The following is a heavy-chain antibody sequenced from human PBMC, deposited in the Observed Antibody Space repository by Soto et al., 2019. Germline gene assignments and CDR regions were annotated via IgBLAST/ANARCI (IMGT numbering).Heavy chain of an antibody. J-gene: IGHJ4*02. Sequence: QVPLVQSGAEVKKPGASVKVSCKASGYTFTSYGISWVRQAPGQGLEWMGWISAYNGNTNYAQKLQGRVTMTTDTSTSTAYMELRSLRSDDTAVYYCARSVGYCSGGSCYLYYFDYWGQGTLVTVSS. CDR2: ISAYNGNT. D-gene: IGHD2-15*01. CDR1: GYTFTSYG. V-gene: IGHV1-18*01. CDR3: ARSVGYCSGGSCYLYYFDY.